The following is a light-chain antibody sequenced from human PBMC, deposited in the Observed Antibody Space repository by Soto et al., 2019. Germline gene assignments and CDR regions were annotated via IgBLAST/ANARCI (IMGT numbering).Light chain of an antibody. J-gene: IGKJ1*01. V-gene: IGKV3D-20*01. CDR3: QQYGSSPWT. Sequence: EIVLTQSPATLSLSPGERATLSCGASQSVSSIYLAWYQQKPGLAPRLLIYDASRRATGIPDRFSGSGSGTDFTLTISRLEPEDFAVYYCQQYGSSPWTFGQGTKVEIK. CDR1: QSVSSIY. CDR2: DAS.